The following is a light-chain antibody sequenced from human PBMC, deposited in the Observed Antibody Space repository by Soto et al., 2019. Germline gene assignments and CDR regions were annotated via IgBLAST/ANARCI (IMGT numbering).Light chain of an antibody. Sequence: EIVLTQSPGTLSLSPGKRAALSCRARQSVSSTSLAWYHQKPGQAHRLLIYDASSKSTDIPDRFSGSGSGTEFTVTNIRLERKALAGYYCKKYGGSPPKYTFCQGTKLEIK. J-gene: IGKJ2*01. CDR1: QSVSSTS. V-gene: IGKV3-20*01. CDR3: KKYGGSPPKYT. CDR2: DAS.